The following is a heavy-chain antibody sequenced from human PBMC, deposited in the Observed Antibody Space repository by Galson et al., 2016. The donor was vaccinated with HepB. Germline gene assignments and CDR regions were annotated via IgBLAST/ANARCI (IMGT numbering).Heavy chain of an antibody. CDR2: ISYDGSKK. V-gene: IGHV3-30*03. J-gene: IGHJ5*02. CDR3: ARSKGVVVMP. Sequence: SLRLSCAASGFTFSSYGMNWVRQAPGKGLEWVAVISYDGSKKYYADSAKGRFTISADKSISTAYLQWSSLKASDTAMYYCARSKGVVVMPWGQGTLVTVSS. D-gene: IGHD2-2*01. CDR1: GFTFSSYG.